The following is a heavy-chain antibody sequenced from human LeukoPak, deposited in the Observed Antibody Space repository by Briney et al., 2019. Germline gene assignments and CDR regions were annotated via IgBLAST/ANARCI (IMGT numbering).Heavy chain of an antibody. D-gene: IGHD2-2*01. CDR1: GFTFSNAW. V-gene: IGHV3-23*01. Sequence: GGSLRLSCAASGFTFSNAWLSWVRQAPGKGLEWVSAISGSGGSTYYADSVKGRFTISRDNSKNTLYLQMNSLRAEDTAVYYCAKDAYCSSTSCYLNYYYYMDVWGKGTTVTVSS. CDR2: ISGSGGST. CDR3: AKDAYCSSTSCYLNYYYYMDV. J-gene: IGHJ6*03.